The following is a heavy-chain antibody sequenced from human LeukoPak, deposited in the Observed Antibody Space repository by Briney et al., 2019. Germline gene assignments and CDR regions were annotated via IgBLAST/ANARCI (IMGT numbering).Heavy chain of an antibody. Sequence: SQTLSLTCTVSGGSISSGDYYWSWIRQPPGKGLEWIGYIFYSGSTNYNPSLKSRVTMSLDTSKNQFSLKLNSVTAADTAVYYCARGSATRHYYYYGMDVWGQGTTVTVSS. CDR1: GGSISSGDYY. J-gene: IGHJ6*02. D-gene: IGHD6-6*01. V-gene: IGHV4-30-4*01. CDR3: ARGSATRHYYYYGMDV. CDR2: IFYSGST.